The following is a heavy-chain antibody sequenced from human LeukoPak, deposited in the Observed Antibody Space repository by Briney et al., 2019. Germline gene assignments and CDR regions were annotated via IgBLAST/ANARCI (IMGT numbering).Heavy chain of an antibody. V-gene: IGHV1-8*01. CDR3: ARGLDRGCSGYSCYYGFDL. Sequence: GASVKVSCKASGYTFTSYDINWVRQATGQGLEWMGYLNPNSGNKVFAHKFQGRVTMTMNTSINTAYMELSSLRSEDTAVYYCARGLDRGCSGYSCYYGFDLWGQGTLVTVSS. CDR2: LNPNSGNK. J-gene: IGHJ5*02. D-gene: IGHD2-15*01. CDR1: GYTFTSYD.